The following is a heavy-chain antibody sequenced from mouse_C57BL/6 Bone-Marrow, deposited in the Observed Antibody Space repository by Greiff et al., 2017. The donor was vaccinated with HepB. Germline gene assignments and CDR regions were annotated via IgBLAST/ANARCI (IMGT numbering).Heavy chain of an antibody. CDR2: IWSGGST. D-gene: IGHD1-1*01. CDR1: GFSLTSYG. CDR3: AKNGDYYGSSSAMDY. Sequence: QVHVKQSGPGLVQPSQSLSITCTVSGFSLTSYGVHWVRQPPGKGLEWLGVIWSGGSTDYNAAFISRLSISKDNSKSQVFFKMNSLQADDTAIYYCAKNGDYYGSSSAMDYWGQGTSVTVSS. V-gene: IGHV2-4*01. J-gene: IGHJ4*01.